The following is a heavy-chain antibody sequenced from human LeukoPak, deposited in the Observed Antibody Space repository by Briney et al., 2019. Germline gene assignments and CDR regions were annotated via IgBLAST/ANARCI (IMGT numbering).Heavy chain of an antibody. CDR3: ARDFEVGEGFASRAVTFDV. CDR1: EFSVGSNY. D-gene: IGHD3-3*01. J-gene: IGHJ3*01. CDR2: IYSGGST. Sequence: GGSLRLSCAASEFSVGSNYMTWVRQAPGKGLEWVSLIYSGGSTYYADSVKGRFTISRDNSKNTLYLQMNSLRAEDTAVYYCARDFEVGEGFASRAVTFDVWGQGTLVTVSS. V-gene: IGHV3-66*01.